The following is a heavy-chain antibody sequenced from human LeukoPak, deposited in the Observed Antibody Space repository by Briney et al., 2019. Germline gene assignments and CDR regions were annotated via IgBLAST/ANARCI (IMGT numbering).Heavy chain of an antibody. D-gene: IGHD5-18*01. CDR3: ARDSFPQYTDAFDV. V-gene: IGHV4-59*01. CDR2: IHDSGNT. Sequence: SETLSLTCTVSGGSISSFHWSWIRQPPGKGLEWIGYIHDSGNTYYNPSLKSRVSISVDTSKSQFSLKLTSVTATDTALYFCARDSFPQYTDAFDVWGQGTMVTVSS. CDR1: GGSISSFH. J-gene: IGHJ3*01.